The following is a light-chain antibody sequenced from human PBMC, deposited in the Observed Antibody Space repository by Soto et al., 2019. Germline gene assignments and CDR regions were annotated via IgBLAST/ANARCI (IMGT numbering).Light chain of an antibody. V-gene: IGKV1-39*01. CDR3: QQSHSTPRT. Sequence: DIQLTQSPSSLSASVGDRVTITCRASQSIDIYLNWYRQKPGKAPELLIYGASRLQSGVPSRFSGSGSGTDFTLAISRLQPEDIATYYCQQSHSTPRTFGQGTKLEMK. CDR1: QSIDIY. J-gene: IGKJ2*02. CDR2: GAS.